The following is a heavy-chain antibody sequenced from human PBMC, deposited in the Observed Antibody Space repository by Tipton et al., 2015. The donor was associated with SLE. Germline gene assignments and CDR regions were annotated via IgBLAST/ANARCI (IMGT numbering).Heavy chain of an antibody. D-gene: IGHD6-19*01. CDR2: IKEDGSEK. CDR1: GFTFSSYE. V-gene: IGHV3-7*01. CDR3: PCSGCPAG. J-gene: IGHJ4*02. Sequence: GSLRLSCAVSGFTFSSYEMNWVRQAPGKGLEWVANIKEDGSEKYYVDSVKGRFTISRDNAKNSLYLHMDSLRAEDTAVYYCPCSGCPAGWGQGTLVIVSS.